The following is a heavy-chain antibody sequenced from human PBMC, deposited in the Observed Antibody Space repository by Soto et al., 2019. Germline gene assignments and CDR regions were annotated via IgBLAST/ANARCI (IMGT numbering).Heavy chain of an antibody. CDR2: ISGSGGST. Sequence: PGGSLRLSCAAAGFSFSSYAMSWVRQAPGKGLEWVSVISGSGGSTYYADSVKGRFTISRDNSKNTLYLQMNSLRAEDTAVYYCAKCGCNYVPNWFDPWGQGTLVTGSS. J-gene: IGHJ5*02. CDR1: GFSFSSYA. D-gene: IGHD1-7*01. CDR3: AKCGCNYVPNWFDP. V-gene: IGHV3-23*01.